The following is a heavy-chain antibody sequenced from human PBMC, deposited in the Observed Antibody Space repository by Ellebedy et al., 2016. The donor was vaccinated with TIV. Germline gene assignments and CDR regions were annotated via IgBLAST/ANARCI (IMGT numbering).Heavy chain of an antibody. J-gene: IGHJ4*02. Sequence: GESLKISCKGSGYSFTNYWIGWVRQRPGKGLEWMGIIYPGGSDTRYSPSFQRQVTFSADKSISTAYLQWSSLEASDTAMYYCTRHSPGGNDYWGQGTLVTVSS. CDR2: IYPGGSDT. CDR3: TRHSPGGNDY. V-gene: IGHV5-51*01. D-gene: IGHD3-16*01. CDR1: GYSFTNYW.